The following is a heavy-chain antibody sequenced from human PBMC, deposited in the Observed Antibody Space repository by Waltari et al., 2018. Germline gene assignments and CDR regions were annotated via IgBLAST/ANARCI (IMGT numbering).Heavy chain of an antibody. Sequence: EVQLVESGGGLVQPGGSLRLSCAASGFTVSSSYMTWVRQAPGKGLEWVSVIYSGGSTYYADSVKGRVTISRDNSKNTLYLQMNSLRAEDTAVYYCASSYGGNALFAYWGQGTLVTVSS. V-gene: IGHV3-66*02. CDR2: IYSGGST. CDR3: ASSYGGNALFAY. J-gene: IGHJ4*02. CDR1: GFTVSSSY. D-gene: IGHD4-17*01.